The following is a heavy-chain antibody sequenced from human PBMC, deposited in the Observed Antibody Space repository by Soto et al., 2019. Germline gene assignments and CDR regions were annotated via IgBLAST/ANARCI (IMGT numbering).Heavy chain of an antibody. CDR1: GFTFSTYT. Sequence: EVQLEESGGGLVQSGGSLRLSCEAFGFTFSTYTMNWVRQAPGKGLEWVSYISSSGRTISYADPVKGRFSISRDNAKNSLYLQMNSLRGEDTAVYYCARASGIMVAHNYFDVWGQGTLVTVSS. J-gene: IGHJ4*02. CDR2: ISSSGRTI. CDR3: ARASGIMVAHNYFDV. D-gene: IGHD2-8*01. V-gene: IGHV3-48*04.